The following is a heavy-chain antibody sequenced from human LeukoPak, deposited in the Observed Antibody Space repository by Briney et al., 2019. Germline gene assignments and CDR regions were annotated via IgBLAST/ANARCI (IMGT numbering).Heavy chain of an antibody. D-gene: IGHD3-3*01. J-gene: IGHJ4*02. CDR3: ARERLQYDWLSGYPAD. Sequence: PGGSLTLSCLDSAFTVSSNYTRWVRPPARKGLEWVSVTYSGGSKHYAESVKGRFPISRDNSKNPLYRKMETLRAEEPAVCNCARERLQYDWLSGYPADWGQGTLVTVSS. CDR2: TYSGGSK. CDR1: AFTVSSNY. V-gene: IGHV3-66*01.